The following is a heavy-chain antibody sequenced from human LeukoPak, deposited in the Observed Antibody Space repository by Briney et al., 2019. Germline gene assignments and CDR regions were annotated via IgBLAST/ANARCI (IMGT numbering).Heavy chain of an antibody. Sequence: SETLSLTCTVSSGSFSSYYWNWIRQPAGKGLEWIGRIYITGSTNYNPSLKSRVTMSVDTSKNQFSLKLSSVTAADTAVYYCASSYYYDSRGFTRTYYFDYWGQGTLVTVSS. D-gene: IGHD3-22*01. V-gene: IGHV4-4*07. CDR2: IYITGST. CDR3: ASSYYYDSRGFTRTYYFDY. CDR1: SGSFSSYY. J-gene: IGHJ4*02.